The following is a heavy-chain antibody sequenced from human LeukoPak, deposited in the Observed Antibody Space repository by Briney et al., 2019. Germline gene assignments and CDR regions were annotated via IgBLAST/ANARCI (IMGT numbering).Heavy chain of an antibody. CDR1: GDSVSSNSAA. Sequence: SQTLSLTCAISGDSVSSNSAAWNWIRQSPSRGLEWLGRTYYRSKWYNDYAVSVKSRITINPDTSKNQFSLQLNSVTPEDTAVYYCARDLWEVGFVYYYYGMDVWGKGTTVTVSS. CDR3: ARDLWEVGFVYYYYGMDV. CDR2: TYYRSKWYN. V-gene: IGHV6-1*01. J-gene: IGHJ6*04. D-gene: IGHD1-26*01.